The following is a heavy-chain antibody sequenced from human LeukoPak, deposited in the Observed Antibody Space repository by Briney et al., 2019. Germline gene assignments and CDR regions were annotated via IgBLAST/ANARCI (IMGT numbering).Heavy chain of an antibody. CDR1: GFTFSTYA. V-gene: IGHV3-23*01. D-gene: IGHD4-17*01. CDR3: ARAKYDYGDPVGWFDP. J-gene: IGHJ5*02. CDR2: IRASDGYT. Sequence: PGGSLKLSCVASGFTFSTYAMMWVRQAPGKGLEWVSAIRASDGYTEYADSVKGRFTISRDNSKKTLYLQMRSLRAEDTAIYYCARAKYDYGDPVGWFDPWGQGTLVTVSS.